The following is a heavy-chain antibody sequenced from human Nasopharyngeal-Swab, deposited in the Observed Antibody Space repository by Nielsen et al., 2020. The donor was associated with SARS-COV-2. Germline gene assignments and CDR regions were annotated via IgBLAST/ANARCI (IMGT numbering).Heavy chain of an antibody. CDR3: ARDRWTLGMDV. CDR1: GFTFSSYY. CDR2: INQDGSGK. D-gene: IGHD7-27*01. Sequence: GGSLRLSCAASGFTFSSYYMSWVRQAPGKGLEWVANINQDGSGKYYVDSLKGRFTISRDNAKTSLYLQMNSLRAEDTAVYYCARDRWTLGMDVWGQGTTVTVSS. V-gene: IGHV3-7*01. J-gene: IGHJ6*02.